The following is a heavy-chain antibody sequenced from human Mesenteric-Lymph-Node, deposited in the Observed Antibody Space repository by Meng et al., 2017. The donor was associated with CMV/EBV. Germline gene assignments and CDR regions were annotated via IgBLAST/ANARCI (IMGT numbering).Heavy chain of an antibody. CDR3: ARDGDSSSWYGDFDY. Sequence: TVSGGSINSYYWSWIRQPPGKGLEWIGYIYYSGSTNYNPSLKSRVTISVDTSKNQFSLKLNSVTAADTAVYYCARDGDSSSWYGDFDYWGQGTLVTVSS. J-gene: IGHJ4*02. CDR2: IYYSGST. V-gene: IGHV4-59*01. D-gene: IGHD6-13*01. CDR1: GGSINSYY.